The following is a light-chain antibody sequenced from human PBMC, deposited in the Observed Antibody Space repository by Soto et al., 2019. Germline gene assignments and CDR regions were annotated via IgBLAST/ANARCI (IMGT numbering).Light chain of an antibody. Sequence: TQSPGTLSLSPGERATLSCRASQSLNTRLAWYQQRPGKAPKLLIYDASTLESGVPSRFSGGGSGTEFTLTINNLQPDDLATYICQQYKTYSTFGRGPKVDIK. CDR2: DAS. CDR3: QQYKTYST. V-gene: IGKV1-5*01. CDR1: QSLNTR. J-gene: IGKJ1*01.